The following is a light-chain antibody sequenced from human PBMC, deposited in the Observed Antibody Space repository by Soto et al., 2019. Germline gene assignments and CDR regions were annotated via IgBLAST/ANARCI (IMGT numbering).Light chain of an antibody. CDR1: QSASTY. Sequence: DIQMTQSPSSLSAFVGDRVTITCRASQSASTYLNWYQQKPGKAPNLLIYAASSLQSGVPSRFSGSGSGTDFTITISNLQPEDFATYFCQQTYSTLMFTFGQGTKVEIK. CDR3: QQTYSTLMFT. J-gene: IGKJ2*01. V-gene: IGKV1-39*01. CDR2: AAS.